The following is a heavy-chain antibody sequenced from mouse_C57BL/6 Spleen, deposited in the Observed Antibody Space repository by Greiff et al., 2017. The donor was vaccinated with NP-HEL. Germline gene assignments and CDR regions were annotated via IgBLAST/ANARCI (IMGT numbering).Heavy chain of an antibody. J-gene: IGHJ1*03. Sequence: QVQLQQPGTELVKPGASVKLSCKASGYTFTSYWMHWVKQRPGQGLEWIGNINPSNGGTNYNEKFKSKATLTVDKSSSTAYMQLSSLTSEDSAVYYCARSDREYYGSSYDWYFDVWGTGTTVTVSS. CDR3: ARSDREYYGSSYDWYFDV. CDR2: INPSNGGT. V-gene: IGHV1-53*01. CDR1: GYTFTSYW. D-gene: IGHD1-1*01.